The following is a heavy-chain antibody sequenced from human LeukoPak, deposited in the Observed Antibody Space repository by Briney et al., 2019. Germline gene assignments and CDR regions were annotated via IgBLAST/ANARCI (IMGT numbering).Heavy chain of an antibody. Sequence: GASVKGSCKASGYTFTSYAMHWVRQAPGQRREWRGWSNAGNGNTKYSQKFQGRVTITRDTSASTAYMELSSLRSEDTAVYYGAIVAMVRGVIMLYFACWSQGTLVTVSS. V-gene: IGHV1-3*01. D-gene: IGHD3-10*01. CDR1: GYTFTSYA. J-gene: IGHJ4*02. CDR2: SNAGNGNT. CDR3: AIVAMVRGVIMLYFAC.